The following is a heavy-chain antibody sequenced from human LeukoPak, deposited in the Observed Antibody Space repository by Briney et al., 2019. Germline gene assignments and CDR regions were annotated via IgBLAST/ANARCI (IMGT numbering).Heavy chain of an antibody. CDR1: GGSISSYY. V-gene: IGHV4-4*09. Sequence: SETLSLTCTVSGGSISSYYWSWIRQPPGKGLEWIGYIYTSGSTNHNPSLKSRVTISVDTSKNQFSLKLSSVTAADTAVYYCARGGLAASYYYYYYMDVWGKGTTVTVSS. D-gene: IGHD6-13*01. CDR3: ARGGLAASYYYYYYMDV. CDR2: IYTSGST. J-gene: IGHJ6*03.